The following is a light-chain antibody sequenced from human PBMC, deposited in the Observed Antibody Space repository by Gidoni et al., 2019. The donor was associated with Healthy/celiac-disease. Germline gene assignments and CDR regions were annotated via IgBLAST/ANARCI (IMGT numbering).Light chain of an antibody. J-gene: IGKJ4*01. CDR3: QQRSNWPT. V-gene: IGKV3-11*01. CDR2: DAS. Sequence: EIVLTQSPATLSLSPGERATLSCRASQSVSSYLAWYQQKPGQAPRLRIYDASNRATGIPARFSGSGSGTDFTLTISSLEPEEFAVYYCQQRSNWPTFGGGTKVEIK. CDR1: QSVSSY.